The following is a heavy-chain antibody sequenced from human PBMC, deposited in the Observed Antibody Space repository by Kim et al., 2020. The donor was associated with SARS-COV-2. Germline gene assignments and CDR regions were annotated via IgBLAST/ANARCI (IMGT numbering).Heavy chain of an antibody. D-gene: IGHD3-3*01. V-gene: IGHV3-23*01. Sequence: ADSLKGRYTTSRDNSKNTLYLQMNSRRAEDTAVYYCAKGDDVWSGYLPAWGQGTLVTVSS. J-gene: IGHJ5*02. CDR3: AKGDDVWSGYLPA.